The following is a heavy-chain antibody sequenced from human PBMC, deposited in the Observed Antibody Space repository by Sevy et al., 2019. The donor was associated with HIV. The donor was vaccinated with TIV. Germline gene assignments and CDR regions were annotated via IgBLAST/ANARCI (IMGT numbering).Heavy chain of an antibody. D-gene: IGHD6-13*01. J-gene: IGHJ4*02. Sequence: GGSLRLSCAASGFTFSDHYMEWVRQAPGKGLEWVGRIRNKADSYTTEYAASVKGRFTISRDVSKNSLYLLMNSLKTEDTAVYYCATHAGIAVAGRVFDYWGQGTLVTVSS. CDR2: IRNKADSYTT. CDR3: ATHAGIAVAGRVFDY. V-gene: IGHV3-72*01. CDR1: GFTFSDHY.